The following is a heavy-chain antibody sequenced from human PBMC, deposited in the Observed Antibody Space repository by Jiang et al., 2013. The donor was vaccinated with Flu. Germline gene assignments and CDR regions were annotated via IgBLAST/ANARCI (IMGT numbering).Heavy chain of an antibody. D-gene: IGHD3-9*01. Sequence: SGAEVKKPGSSVKVSCKASGGTFSSYAISWVRQATGQGLEWMGWMNPNSGNTGYAQKFQGRVTMTRNTSISTAYMELSSLRSEDTAVYYCARGLGQTGYLVYGMDVWAKGPRSPSP. V-gene: IGHV1-8*02. CDR3: ARGLGQTGYLVYGMDV. J-gene: IGHJ6*02. CDR2: MNPNSGNT. CDR1: GGTFSSYA.